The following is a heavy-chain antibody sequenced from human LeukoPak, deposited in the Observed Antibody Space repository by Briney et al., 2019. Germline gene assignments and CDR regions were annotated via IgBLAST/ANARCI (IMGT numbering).Heavy chain of an antibody. Sequence: GGSLRLSCAASGFTFSSYDMHWVRQATGKGLEWVSAIGTAGDTYYPGSVKGRFTISRENAKNSLYLQMNSLRAGDTAVYYCARELGGDPCFDYWGQGTLVNVSS. V-gene: IGHV3-13*04. J-gene: IGHJ4*02. CDR3: ARELGGDPCFDY. CDR2: IGTAGDT. CDR1: GFTFSSYD. D-gene: IGHD2-21*02.